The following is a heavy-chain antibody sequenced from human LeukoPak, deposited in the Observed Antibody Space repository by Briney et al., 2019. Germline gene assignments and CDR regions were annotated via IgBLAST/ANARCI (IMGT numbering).Heavy chain of an antibody. CDR3: ARSPRVTTWYYYYGMDV. CDR1: GYSFTSYW. D-gene: IGHD4-11*01. CDR2: IYPGDSDT. V-gene: IGHV5-51*01. Sequence: GESLKTSCKGSGYSFTSYWIGWVRQMPGKGLEWMGIIYPGDSDTRYSPSFQGQVTISADKSISTAYLQWSSLKASDTAMYYCARSPRVTTWYYYYGMDVWGQGTTVTVSS. J-gene: IGHJ6*02.